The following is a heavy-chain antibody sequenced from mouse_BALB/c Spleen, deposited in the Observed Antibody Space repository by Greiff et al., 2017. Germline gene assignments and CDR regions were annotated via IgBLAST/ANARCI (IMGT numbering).Heavy chain of an antibody. V-gene: IGHV1-63*02. Sequence: VQLQQSGAELVRPGTSVKISCKASGYTFTNYWLGWVKQRPGHGLEWIGDIYPGGGYTNYNEKFKGKATLTADTSSSTAYMQLSSLTSEDSAVYFCARWSDYGGFAYWGQGTLVTVSA. D-gene: IGHD2-4*01. J-gene: IGHJ3*01. CDR3: ARWSDYGGFAY. CDR1: GYTFTNYW. CDR2: IYPGGGYT.